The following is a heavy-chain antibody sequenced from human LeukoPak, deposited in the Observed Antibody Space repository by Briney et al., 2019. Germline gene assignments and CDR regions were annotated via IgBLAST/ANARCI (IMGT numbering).Heavy chain of an antibody. CDR1: GFTFSSQW. J-gene: IGHJ5*02. CDR3: ARAFS. D-gene: IGHD3-16*01. Sequence: GGSRRLSCAASGFTFSSQWMSWVRQAPGKGLEWVAKIKEDGSEKSYVDSVKGRFTSSRDNAKNLLYLQMNSLRAEDTAVYYCARAFSWGQGTLVTVSS. V-gene: IGHV3-7*01. CDR2: IKEDGSEK.